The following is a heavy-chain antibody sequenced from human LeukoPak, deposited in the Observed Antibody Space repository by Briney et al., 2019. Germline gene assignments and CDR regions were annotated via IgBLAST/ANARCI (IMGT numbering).Heavy chain of an antibody. Sequence: GGSLRLSCAASGFTFSSYGMHWVRQAPGKGLEWVAFIRYDGSNKYYADSVKGRFTISRDNSKNTLYLQMNSLRAEDTAVYYCATDLGAYCGGDCYSDYWGRGTLVTVSS. CDR3: ATDLGAYCGGDCYSDY. D-gene: IGHD2-21*02. CDR1: GFTFSSYG. J-gene: IGHJ4*02. V-gene: IGHV3-30*02. CDR2: IRYDGSNK.